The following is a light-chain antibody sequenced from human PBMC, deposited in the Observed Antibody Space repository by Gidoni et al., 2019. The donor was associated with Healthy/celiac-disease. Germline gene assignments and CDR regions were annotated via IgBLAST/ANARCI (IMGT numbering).Light chain of an antibody. Sequence: DIQMTQSPSSLSASVGDRVTITCRASQSISSYLNWYQQKPGKAPKLLIYAASSLQSGVPSRFRGSGSGTDVTLTISSLQPEDFATYYCQQSYSTPRWTFGQGTKVEIK. CDR2: AAS. V-gene: IGKV1-39*01. CDR3: QQSYSTPRWT. J-gene: IGKJ1*01. CDR1: QSISSY.